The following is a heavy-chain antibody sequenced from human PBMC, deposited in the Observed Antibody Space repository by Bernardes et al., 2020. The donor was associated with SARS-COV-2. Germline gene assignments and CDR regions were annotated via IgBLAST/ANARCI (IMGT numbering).Heavy chain of an antibody. CDR3: ATERQSLTVFGVGHDAFDF. Sequence: GRYLRLSCAASGFTFEDYTMHWVRQVPGKGLEWVSLVSWDGSTTNYADSVKGRFIISRDSSRNTVHLQMDSLRKEDTALYYCATERQSLTVFGVGHDAFDFWGQGTMVTVSS. V-gene: IGHV3-43*01. J-gene: IGHJ3*01. CDR2: VSWDGSTT. CDR1: GFTFEDYT. D-gene: IGHD3-3*01.